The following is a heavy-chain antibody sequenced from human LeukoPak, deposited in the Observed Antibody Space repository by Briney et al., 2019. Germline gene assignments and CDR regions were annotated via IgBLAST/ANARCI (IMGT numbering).Heavy chain of an antibody. Sequence: PGGSLRLSCAASGFTFSSYGMHWVRQAPGKGLEWVAVIWYDGSNKYYADSVKGRFTISRDNAKNSLYLQMNSLRAEDTAVYYCAREPTAMILWGQGTLVTVSS. CDR3: AREPTAMIL. CDR2: IWYDGSNK. CDR1: GFTFSSYG. D-gene: IGHD5-18*01. J-gene: IGHJ4*02. V-gene: IGHV3-33*01.